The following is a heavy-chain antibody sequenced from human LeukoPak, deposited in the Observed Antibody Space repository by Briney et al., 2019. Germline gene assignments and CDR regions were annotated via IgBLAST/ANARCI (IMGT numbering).Heavy chain of an antibody. CDR1: GFTFSRYW. CDR2: EKQDGSEK. J-gene: IGHJ1*01. Sequence: PGGPLRLSCAASGFTFSRYWMICARHPPGKGLEWVANEKQDGSEKYYVDSVKGRFTISRNSAKNSLYLQMNSLRVEDTAVYYCARDVESMNRAWGRLFQHWGPGTLVTVSS. D-gene: IGHD3-10*01. CDR3: ARDVESMNRAWGRLFQH. V-gene: IGHV3-7*04.